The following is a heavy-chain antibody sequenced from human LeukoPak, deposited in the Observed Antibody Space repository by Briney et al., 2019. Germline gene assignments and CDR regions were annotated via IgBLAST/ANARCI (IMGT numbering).Heavy chain of an antibody. CDR1: GFFVSSGYY. CDR3: ARGPSNMVQGVIIYYYYYYMDV. CDR2: IYHRGTT. D-gene: IGHD3-10*01. Sequence: SETLSLTCSVSGFFVSSGYYWGWIRQPPGKGLEWIGSIYHRGTTYYNPSLKSRVSMSVDTSKNQFSLKLSSVTAADTAVYYCARGPSNMVQGVIIYYYYYYMDVWGKGTTVTISS. V-gene: IGHV4-38-2*02. J-gene: IGHJ6*03.